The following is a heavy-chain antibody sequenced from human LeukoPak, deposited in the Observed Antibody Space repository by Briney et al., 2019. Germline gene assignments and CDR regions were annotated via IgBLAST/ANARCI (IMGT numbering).Heavy chain of an antibody. CDR2: TYYRSKWYN. Sequence: SQTLSLTCAISGDSVSSNGASWTWIRQSPSRGLEWLGRTYYRSKWYNDYAVSVKGRITINADTSKNQFSLQLNSVTPEDTAVYYCARDGPTYYFDYWGQGTLVTVSS. CDR3: ARDGPTYYFDY. CDR1: GDSVSSNGAS. J-gene: IGHJ4*02. V-gene: IGHV6-1*01. D-gene: IGHD4-11*01.